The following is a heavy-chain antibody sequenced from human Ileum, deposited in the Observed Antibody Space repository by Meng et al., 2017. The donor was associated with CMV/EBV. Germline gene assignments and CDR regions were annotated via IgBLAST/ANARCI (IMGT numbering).Heavy chain of an antibody. D-gene: IGHD2-15*01. J-gene: IGHJ3*02. Sequence: GESLKISCAASGFDFSSYGMRWVRQVPGKGLEWVSLIHGDGRVHINADSAKGRFTISRDNSKNSSYLQMSGLRADDTAVYYCARDRGGTNGCHNDADIWGQGTMVTVSS. CDR1: GFDFSSYG. V-gene: IGHV3-74*01. CDR3: ARDRGGTNGCHNDADI. CDR2: IHGDGRVH.